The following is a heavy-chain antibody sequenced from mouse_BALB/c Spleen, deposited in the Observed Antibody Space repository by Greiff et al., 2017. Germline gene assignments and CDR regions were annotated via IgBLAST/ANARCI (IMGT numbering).Heavy chain of an antibody. CDR2: IDTSDSYT. CDR1: GYTFTDYW. CDR3: ARAYYGSSYWYFDV. Sequence: QVQLQQPGAELVMPGASVKMSCKASGYTFTDYWMHWVKQRPGQGLEWIGAIDTSDSYTSYNQKFKGKATLTVDESSSTAYLQLSSLTSEDTAVYYCARAYYGSSYWYFDVWGAGTTVTVSS. V-gene: IGHV1-69*01. J-gene: IGHJ1*01. D-gene: IGHD1-1*01.